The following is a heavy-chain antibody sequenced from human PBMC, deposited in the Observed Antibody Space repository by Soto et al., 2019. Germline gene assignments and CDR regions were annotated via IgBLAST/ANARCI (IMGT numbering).Heavy chain of an antibody. CDR3: AKDGARIGFTIFGVVIS. J-gene: IGHJ4*02. Sequence: LRLSCAASGFTFSSYGMHWVRQAPGKGLEWVAVISYDGSNKYYADSVKGRFTISRDNSKNTLYLQMNSLRAEDTAVYYCAKDGARIGFTIFGVVISWGQGTLVTVSS. D-gene: IGHD3-3*01. CDR2: ISYDGSNK. V-gene: IGHV3-30*18. CDR1: GFTFSSYG.